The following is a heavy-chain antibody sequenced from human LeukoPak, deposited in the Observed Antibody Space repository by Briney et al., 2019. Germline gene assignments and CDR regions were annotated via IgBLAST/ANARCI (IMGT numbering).Heavy chain of an antibody. J-gene: IGHJ6*03. CDR3: AREGGSPLFGSGSTKYYYYYMDV. CDR2: IYYSGST. Sequence: PSETLSLTCTVSGGSISSYYWSWIRQPPGKGLEWIGYIYYSGSTNYNPSLKSRVTISVDTSKNQFSLKLSSVTAADTAVYYCAREGGSPLFGSGSTKYYYYYMDVWGKGTTVTISS. CDR1: GGSISSYY. V-gene: IGHV4-59*01. D-gene: IGHD3-10*01.